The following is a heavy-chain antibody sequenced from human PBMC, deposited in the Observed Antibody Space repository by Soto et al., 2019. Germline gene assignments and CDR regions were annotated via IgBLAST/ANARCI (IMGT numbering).Heavy chain of an antibody. J-gene: IGHJ4*02. V-gene: IGHV3-73*01. CDR2: IRSRANSYAT. CDR1: GFTFSGSA. CDR3: TRLWSSGYDY. Sequence: GGSLRLSCAASGFTFSGSAIHWVRQASGKGLEWVGRIRSRANSYATAYAASVKGRFTTSRDDSKNTAYLQMHSLKTEDTAVYYCTRLWSSGYDYWGQGTLVTVSS. D-gene: IGHD3-22*01.